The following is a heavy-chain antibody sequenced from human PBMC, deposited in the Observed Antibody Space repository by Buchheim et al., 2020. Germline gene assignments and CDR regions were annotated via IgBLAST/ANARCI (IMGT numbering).Heavy chain of an antibody. D-gene: IGHD6-19*01. Sequence: EVQLVESGGGLVKPGGSLRLSCAASGFTFSSYSMNWVRQAPGKGLEWVSSISSSSSYIYYADSVKGRFTISRDNAKNSLYLQMNSLRAEETAVYYCARGKYSSGWYEGNFDYWGQGTL. CDR1: GFTFSSYS. CDR3: ARGKYSSGWYEGNFDY. V-gene: IGHV3-21*01. J-gene: IGHJ4*02. CDR2: ISSSSSYI.